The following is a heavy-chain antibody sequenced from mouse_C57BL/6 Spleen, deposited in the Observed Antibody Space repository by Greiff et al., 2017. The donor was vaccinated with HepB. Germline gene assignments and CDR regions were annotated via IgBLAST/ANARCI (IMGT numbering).Heavy chain of an antibody. J-gene: IGHJ1*03. Sequence: QVQLQQSGAELVKPGASVKMSCKASGYTFTTYPIEWMKQNHGKSLEWIGNFHPYNDDTKYNEKFKGKATLTVEKSSSTVYLELSRLTSDDSAVYYCARAYYYGSRRNWYFDVWGTGTTVTVSS. CDR2: FHPYNDDT. D-gene: IGHD1-1*01. CDR3: ARAYYYGSRRNWYFDV. V-gene: IGHV1-47*01. CDR1: GYTFTTYP.